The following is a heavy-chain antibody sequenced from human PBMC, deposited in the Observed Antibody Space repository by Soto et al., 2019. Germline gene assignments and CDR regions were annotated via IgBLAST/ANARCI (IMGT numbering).Heavy chain of an antibody. Sequence: PSETLSLTCTVSGGSISSGSYYWTWIRQPPGKALEWIGYILNSGSTNYNPSLESRVTISLDTSKNQFSLKLSSVTAADTAVYYCARQRIAPAQHFFDYWGQGTLVTVSS. V-gene: IGHV4-61*01. CDR3: ARQRIAPAQHFFDY. CDR1: GGSISSGSYY. D-gene: IGHD6-13*01. CDR2: ILNSGST. J-gene: IGHJ4*02.